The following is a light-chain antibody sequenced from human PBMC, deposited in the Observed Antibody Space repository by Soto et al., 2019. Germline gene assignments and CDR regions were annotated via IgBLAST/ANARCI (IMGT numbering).Light chain of an antibody. CDR3: LFYFGGAEV. V-gene: IGLV7-43*01. Sequence: QTVVTQEPSLTVSPGGTGTLTCASSTGAVTSGYYPNWFQQKPGQAPRALIYSTSIKHSWTPARFSGSLLGGKAALTLSGVQPEDEAEYYCLFYFGGAEVFGGGTKLTVL. J-gene: IGLJ2*01. CDR1: TGAVTSGYY. CDR2: STS.